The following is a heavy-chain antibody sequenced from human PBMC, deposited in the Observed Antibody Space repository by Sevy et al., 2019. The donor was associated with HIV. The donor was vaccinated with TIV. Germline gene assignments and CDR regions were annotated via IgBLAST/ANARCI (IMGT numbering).Heavy chain of an antibody. CDR3: AGPILTYNNGWSYYDY. J-gene: IGHJ4*02. D-gene: IGHD6-19*01. V-gene: IGHV4-39*01. CDR1: GASISSSGYY. Sequence: SETLSLTCTVSGASISSSGYYWGWIRQPTGKGLEWIASINYSGITFYNPSLKSRITISADTSKNQFSLDLNSVTAADTAIYYCAGPILTYNNGWSYYDYWGQGTVVTVSS. CDR2: INYSGIT.